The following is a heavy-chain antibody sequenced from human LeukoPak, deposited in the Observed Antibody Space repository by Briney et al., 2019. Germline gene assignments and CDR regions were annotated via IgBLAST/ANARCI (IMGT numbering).Heavy chain of an antibody. Sequence: ASVKVSCKTSGYTFTDSGIGWVRQAPGLGLEGMGWISTYNGNTHYAQKLQGRVTMTPDTSTRTAYMELRSLRSDDTAMYYCARGIAVAGTGDYWGQGTLVTVSS. J-gene: IGHJ4*02. CDR3: ARGIAVAGTGDY. CDR1: GYTFTDSG. D-gene: IGHD6-19*01. CDR2: ISTYNGNT. V-gene: IGHV1-18*01.